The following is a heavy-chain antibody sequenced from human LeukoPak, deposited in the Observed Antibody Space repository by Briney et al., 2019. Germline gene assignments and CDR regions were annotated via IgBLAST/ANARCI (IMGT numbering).Heavy chain of an antibody. J-gene: IGHJ3*02. CDR2: INWNGGST. Sequence: GSLRLSCAASGFTFDDYGMSWVRQAPGKGLEWVSGINWNGGSTGYADSVKGRFTISRDNAKNSLYLQMNSLRAEDTALYYCARVEGMEWFGELLSAFDIWGQGTMVTVSS. D-gene: IGHD3-10*01. V-gene: IGHV3-20*04. CDR1: GFTFDDYG. CDR3: ARVEGMEWFGELLSAFDI.